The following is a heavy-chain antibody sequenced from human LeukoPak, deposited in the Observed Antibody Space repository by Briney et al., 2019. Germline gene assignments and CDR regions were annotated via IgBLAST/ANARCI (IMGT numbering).Heavy chain of an antibody. Sequence: SETLSLTCTVSGGSISSYYWSWIRQPPGKGLEWIGYIYYSGSTNYNPSLKSRVTISVDTSKNQFSLKLSSVTAADTAVYYCARGTIFGVVINWFDPWGQGTLVTVSP. CDR1: GGSISSYY. D-gene: IGHD3-3*01. CDR2: IYYSGST. CDR3: ARGTIFGVVINWFDP. V-gene: IGHV4-59*01. J-gene: IGHJ5*02.